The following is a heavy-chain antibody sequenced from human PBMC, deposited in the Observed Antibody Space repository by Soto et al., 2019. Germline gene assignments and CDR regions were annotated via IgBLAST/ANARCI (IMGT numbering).Heavy chain of an antibody. CDR2: IIPIFGTA. CDR3: ARVVPRGDYYGMDV. V-gene: IGHV1-69*13. Sequence: ASVKVSCKASGGTFSSYAISWVRQAPGQGLEWMGGIIPIFGTANYAQKFQGRVTITADESTSTAYMELSSLRSEDTAVYYCARVVPRGDYYGMDVWGQGTTVTVSS. CDR1: GGTFSSYA. J-gene: IGHJ6*02.